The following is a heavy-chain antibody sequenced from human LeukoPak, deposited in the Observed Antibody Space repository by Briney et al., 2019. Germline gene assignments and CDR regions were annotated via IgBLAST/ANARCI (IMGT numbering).Heavy chain of an antibody. CDR1: GGSFSGYY. D-gene: IGHD6-13*01. J-gene: IGHJ6*03. CDR2: INHSGST. CDR3: ARGRYSSSWYGYYYYMDV. Sequence: SETLSLTCAVYGGSFSGYYWSWIRQPPGKRLEWIGEINHSGSTNYNPSLKSRVTISVDTSKNQFSLKLSSLTAAATAVYYCARGRYSSSWYGYYYYMDVWGKGTTVTVSS. V-gene: IGHV4-34*01.